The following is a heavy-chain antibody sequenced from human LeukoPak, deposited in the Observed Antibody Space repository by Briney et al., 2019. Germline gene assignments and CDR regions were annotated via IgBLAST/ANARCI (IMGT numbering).Heavy chain of an antibody. J-gene: IGHJ4*02. D-gene: IGHD2-2*01. V-gene: IGHV3-23*01. CDR2: ISGSGGST. CDR3: AKVQDIVVVPAAMWFDY. CDR1: GFTFSSYG. Sequence: GGSLRLSCAASGFTFSSYGMSWVRQAPGKGLEWVSAISGSGGSTYYADSVKGRFTISRDNSKNTLYLQMNSLRAEDTAVYYCAKVQDIVVVPAAMWFDYWGQGTLVTVSS.